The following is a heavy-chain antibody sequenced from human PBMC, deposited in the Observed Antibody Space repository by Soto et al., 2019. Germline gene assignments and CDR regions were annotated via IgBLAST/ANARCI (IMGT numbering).Heavy chain of an antibody. CDR1: GFTFSDYS. CDR2: IGRSETYK. V-gene: IGHV3-21*01. CDR3: ARDRNNIVALPSDYFGT. J-gene: IGHJ5*02. Sequence: GGSLRLSCTASGFTFSDYSMNWVRQAPGKGLEWVSSIGRSETYKYYADSVNGRFIISRDDAKNSLYLQMNSLTAEDTAVYYCARDRNNIVALPSDYFGTWGQGTPVTVS. D-gene: IGHD4-17*01.